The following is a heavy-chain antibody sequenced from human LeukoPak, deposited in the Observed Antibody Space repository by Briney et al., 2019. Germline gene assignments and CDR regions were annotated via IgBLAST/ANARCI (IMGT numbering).Heavy chain of an antibody. CDR1: GFTFSNYW. Sequence: GGSLRLSCAASGFTFSNYWLTWVRQAPGKGLEWVANIKHDGSDQYYLDSVKGRFTISRDNAKNSLYLQMNSLRAEDTAVYYCARGIATGIDFFDPWGQGTLVTVSS. V-gene: IGHV3-7*01. CDR2: IKHDGSDQ. J-gene: IGHJ5*02. D-gene: IGHD6-13*01. CDR3: ARGIATGIDFFDP.